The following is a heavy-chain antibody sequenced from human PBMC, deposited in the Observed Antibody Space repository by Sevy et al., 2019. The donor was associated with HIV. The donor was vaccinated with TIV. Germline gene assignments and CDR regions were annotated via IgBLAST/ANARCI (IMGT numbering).Heavy chain of an antibody. D-gene: IGHD2-21*02. V-gene: IGHV3-7*01. J-gene: IGHJ4*02. CDR3: ARLTADFYCGGDCYSDY. Sequence: GGSLRLSCAASGFTFSSYWMSWVRQAPGKGLGWVANIKQDGSEKYYVDSVKGRFTISRDNAKNSLYLQMNSLRAEDTAVYYCARLTADFYCGGDCYSDYWGQGTLVTVSS. CDR2: IKQDGSEK. CDR1: GFTFSSYW.